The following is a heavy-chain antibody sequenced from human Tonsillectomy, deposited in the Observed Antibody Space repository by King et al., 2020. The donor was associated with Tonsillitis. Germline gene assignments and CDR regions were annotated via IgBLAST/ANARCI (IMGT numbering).Heavy chain of an antibody. Sequence: VQLVESGGGLVQPGGSLRLSCAASGFTFSSYAMSWVRQAPGKGLEWVSVIYSGGSSTYYADSVKGRFTISRDNSKNTLYLQKNSLRAEDTAVYYCAKGSWGRYNENEDIWGQGTMVTVSS. D-gene: IGHD7-27*01. CDR2: IYSGGSST. V-gene: IGHV3-23*03. J-gene: IGHJ3*02. CDR1: GFTFSSYA. CDR3: AKGSWGRYNENEDI.